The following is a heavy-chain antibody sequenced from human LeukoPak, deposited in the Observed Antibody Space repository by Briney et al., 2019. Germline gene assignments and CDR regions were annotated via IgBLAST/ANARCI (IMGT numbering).Heavy chain of an antibody. Sequence: SETLSLTCAVYGGSFSGYYWSWIRQPPGKGLEWIGEIDHSGSTNYNPSLKSRVTISVDTSKNQFSLKLSSVTAADTAVYYCAKFDCSSTSCQGYFQHWGQGTLVTVSS. V-gene: IGHV4-34*01. CDR1: GGSFSGYY. J-gene: IGHJ1*01. D-gene: IGHD2-2*01. CDR2: IDHSGST. CDR3: AKFDCSSTSCQGYFQH.